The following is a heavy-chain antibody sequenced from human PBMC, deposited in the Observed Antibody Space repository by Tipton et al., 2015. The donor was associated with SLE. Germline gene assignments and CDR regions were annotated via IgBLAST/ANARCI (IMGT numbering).Heavy chain of an antibody. CDR3: ARLYCSGGSCYSHYYYGMNV. CDR1: GGSVSSFY. Sequence: TLSLTCTVSGGSVSSFYWSWIRQPPGKGLEWIGYVFYSGITKYNPSLMSRVTMSIDTSKNQLSLRLSSVTAADTAVYYCARLYCSGGSCYSHYYYGMNVWGQGTTVTVSS. V-gene: IGHV4-59*02. D-gene: IGHD2-15*01. CDR2: VFYSGIT. J-gene: IGHJ6*02.